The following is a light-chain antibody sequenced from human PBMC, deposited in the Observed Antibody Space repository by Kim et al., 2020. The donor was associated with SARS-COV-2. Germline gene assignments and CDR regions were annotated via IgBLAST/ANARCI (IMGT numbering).Light chain of an antibody. Sequence: APGKTARITWGRNNIGSKSVHWYQQKPGQAPVLVIYYDSDRPSGSPERFSGSNSGNTATLTISRVEAGDEADYYCQVWDSSSDHPVFGGGTQLTVL. V-gene: IGLV3-21*04. CDR3: QVWDSSSDHPV. CDR2: YDS. J-gene: IGLJ3*02. CDR1: NIGSKS.